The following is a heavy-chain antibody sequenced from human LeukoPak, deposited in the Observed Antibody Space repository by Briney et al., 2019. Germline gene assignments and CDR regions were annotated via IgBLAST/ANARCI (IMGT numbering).Heavy chain of an antibody. CDR1: GYSISSGYY. CDR3: AKDRHFEGSGSSTWEWDV. V-gene: IGHV4-38-2*02. J-gene: IGHJ6*04. Sequence: SETLSLTCTVSGYSISSGYYWGWIRQPPGKGLEWIGSIYHSGSTYYNPSLKSRVTISVDTSKNQFSLKMSSVTAADTAVYYCAKDRHFEGSGSSTWEWDVWGKGTTVTISS. D-gene: IGHD3-10*01. CDR2: IYHSGST.